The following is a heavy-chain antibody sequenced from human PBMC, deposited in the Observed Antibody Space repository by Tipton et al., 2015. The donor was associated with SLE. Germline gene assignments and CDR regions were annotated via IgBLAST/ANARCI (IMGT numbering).Heavy chain of an antibody. CDR2: MYGRGST. J-gene: IGHJ3*02. Sequence: TLSLTCTVSGGSISSHYWSWIRQPAGKGLEWIGRMYGRGSTNYNPSLKSRVTISVDTSKNQFSLNLRSVTAADTAVYYCARSNVGAFDIWGQGILVTVSS. CDR3: ARSNVGAFDI. CDR1: GGSISSHY. D-gene: IGHD4-11*01. V-gene: IGHV4-4*07.